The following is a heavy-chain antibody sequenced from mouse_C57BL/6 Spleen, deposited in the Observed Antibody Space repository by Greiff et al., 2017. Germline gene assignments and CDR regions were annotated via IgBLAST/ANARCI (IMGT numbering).Heavy chain of an antibody. Sequence: QVQLKQPGAELVMPGASVKLSCKASGYTFTSYWMHWVKQRPGQGLEWIGEIAPSDSYTNYNQKFKGKSTLTVDKSSSTAYMQLSSLTSEDSAAYYCARRRYYYGSRERYYFDYWGQGTTLTVSS. D-gene: IGHD1-1*01. CDR1: GYTFTSYW. V-gene: IGHV1-69*01. CDR2: IAPSDSYT. CDR3: ARRRYYYGSRERYYFDY. J-gene: IGHJ2*01.